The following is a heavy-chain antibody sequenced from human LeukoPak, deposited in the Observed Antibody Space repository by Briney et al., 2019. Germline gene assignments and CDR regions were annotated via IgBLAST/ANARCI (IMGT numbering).Heavy chain of an antibody. J-gene: IGHJ5*02. CDR3: AKDWLKQCVDP. Sequence: GGSLRLSCAASGFTFSNKAMSWVRQAPGKGLEWVSTISGSGGSTYYADSVGGRFTISRDNSKNTLYLHMNSLRAEDTAVYYCAKDWLKQCVDPWGQGTLVIVSS. V-gene: IGHV3-23*01. D-gene: IGHD5-12*01. CDR2: ISGSGGST. CDR1: GFTFSNKA.